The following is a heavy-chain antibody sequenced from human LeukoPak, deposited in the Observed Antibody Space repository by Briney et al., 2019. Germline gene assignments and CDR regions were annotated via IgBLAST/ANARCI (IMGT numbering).Heavy chain of an antibody. V-gene: IGHV4-59*01. Sequence: PSETLSLTCTVSGGSISSYYWSWIRQPPGKGLEWIGYIYYSGSTNYNPSLKSRVTISVDTSKNQFSLKLSSVTAADTAVYYCARGGDRGGDCRARPLYYFDYWGQGTLVTVSS. CDR3: ARGGDRGGDCRARPLYYFDY. CDR2: IYYSGST. J-gene: IGHJ4*02. CDR1: GGSISSYY. D-gene: IGHD2-21*02.